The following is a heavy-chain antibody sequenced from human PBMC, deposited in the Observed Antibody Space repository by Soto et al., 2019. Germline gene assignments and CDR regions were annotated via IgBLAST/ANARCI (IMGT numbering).Heavy chain of an antibody. CDR3: TRAERFPRSWFDP. CDR2: VYYSGTT. D-gene: IGHD3-10*01. V-gene: IGHV4-30-4*01. J-gene: IGHJ5*02. CDR1: GGSIRNGDYY. Sequence: PSETLSLTCTVSGGSIRNGDYYWGWIRKPPGKGLEWIGYVYYSGTTYSHPSLNSRVSISVDTSENQFSLRLTSVTAADTAVYYCTRAERFPRSWFDPWGQGTQVTRLL.